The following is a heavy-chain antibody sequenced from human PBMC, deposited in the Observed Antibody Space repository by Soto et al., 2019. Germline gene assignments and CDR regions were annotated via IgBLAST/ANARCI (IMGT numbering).Heavy chain of an antibody. J-gene: IGHJ4*02. D-gene: IGHD6-13*01. CDR2: ISSSGSTI. Sequence: GGSLRLSCAASGFTFSSYEMNWVRQAPGKGLERVSYISSSGSTIYYADSVKGRFTISRDNAKNSLYLQMNSLRAEDTAVYYCARGETAQGRAAAGTGEFDYWGQGTLVTVSS. CDR3: ARGETAQGRAAAGTGEFDY. V-gene: IGHV3-48*03. CDR1: GFTFSSYE.